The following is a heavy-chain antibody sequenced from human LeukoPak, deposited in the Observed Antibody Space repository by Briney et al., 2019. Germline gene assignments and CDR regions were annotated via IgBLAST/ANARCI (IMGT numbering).Heavy chain of an antibody. J-gene: IGHJ4*02. CDR2: ISGSGSST. CDR1: GSTFSGYA. Sequence: GGSLRLSCAASGSTFSGYAMSWVRQAPGRGLGWVSAISGSGSSTYYADSVKGRSTISRDNSQNPPYQQRTSLQTESPVGYYCAKDYYSYGSFYFDYWGQGTLVTVSS. D-gene: IGHD5-18*01. V-gene: IGHV3-23*01. CDR3: AKDYYSYGSFYFDY.